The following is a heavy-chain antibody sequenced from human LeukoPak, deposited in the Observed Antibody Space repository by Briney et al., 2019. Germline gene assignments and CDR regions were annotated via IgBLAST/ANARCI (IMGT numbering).Heavy chain of an antibody. CDR2: IIPIFGIA. D-gene: IGHD3-3*01. J-gene: IGHJ6*02. Sequence: SSVKVSCKASGGTFSSYAISWMRQAPGQGLGWMGRIIPIFGIANYAQKFQGRVTITADKSTSTAYMELSSLRSEDTAVYYCARALITIFGVVPKYYYYGMDVWGQGTTVTVSS. CDR3: ARALITIFGVVPKYYYYGMDV. V-gene: IGHV1-69*04. CDR1: GGTFSSYA.